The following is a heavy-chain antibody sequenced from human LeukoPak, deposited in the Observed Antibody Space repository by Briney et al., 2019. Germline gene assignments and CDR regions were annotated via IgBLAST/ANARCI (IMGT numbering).Heavy chain of an antibody. D-gene: IGHD2-2*01. Sequence: PGGSLRLSCAASGFTVSSNYMSWVRQAPGKGLEWVSVIYSGGSTYYADSVKGRFTISRDNSKNTLYLQMNSLRAEDTAVYYCARRGCRSTSCYDYYYYMDVWGKGTTVTVSS. CDR3: ARRGCRSTSCYDYYYYMDV. J-gene: IGHJ6*03. V-gene: IGHV3-53*01. CDR1: GFTVSSNY. CDR2: IYSGGST.